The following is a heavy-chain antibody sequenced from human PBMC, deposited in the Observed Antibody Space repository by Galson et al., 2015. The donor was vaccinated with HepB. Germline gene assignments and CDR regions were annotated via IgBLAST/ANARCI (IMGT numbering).Heavy chain of an antibody. CDR2: INAHNGNS. D-gene: IGHD3-16*01. J-gene: IGHJ3*01. CDR3: ARDLGHWGDAFAG. V-gene: IGHV1-18*01. Sequence: SVKVSCKASGYTFTTYPISWLRQAPGQGLEWLGWINAHNGNSTPAERLQGRLTMTTDTSTTTAYMELKSLQSDDTAIYFCARDLGHWGDAFAGWGQGTMITVSS. CDR1: GYTFTTYP.